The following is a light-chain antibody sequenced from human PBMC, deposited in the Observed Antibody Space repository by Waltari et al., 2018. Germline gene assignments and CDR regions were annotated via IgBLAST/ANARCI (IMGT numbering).Light chain of an antibody. J-gene: IGLJ2*01. CDR2: EAT. CDR3: CSYTNTHVV. CDR1: SSDVGSNNL. Sequence: QSALTQPASVSGSPGQSITISCTGTSSDVGSNNLVSWYQQHPGQAPQLIIYEATKRTVGVSIRFSGSKAGNTASLTISGLQAEDEGDYYCCSYTNTHVVFGGGTKLTVL. V-gene: IGLV2-14*02.